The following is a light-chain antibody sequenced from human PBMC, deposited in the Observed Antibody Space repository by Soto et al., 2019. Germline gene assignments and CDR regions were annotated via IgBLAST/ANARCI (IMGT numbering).Light chain of an antibody. CDR3: QQYGSSPRALT. CDR1: QSVSSSY. CDR2: GAS. Sequence: EIVLTQSPGTLSLSPGERATLSCRASQSVSSSYLAWYQHKPGQAPRLLIYGASSRATGIPDRFSGSGSGTDFTLTISRLEPEDFAVYYCQQYGSSPRALTFGGGTKVDIK. V-gene: IGKV3-20*01. J-gene: IGKJ4*01.